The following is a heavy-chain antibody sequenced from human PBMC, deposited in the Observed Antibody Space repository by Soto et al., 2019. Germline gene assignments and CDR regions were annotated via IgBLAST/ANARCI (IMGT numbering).Heavy chain of an antibody. CDR2: FVPLFGTT. D-gene: IGHD6-6*01. Sequence: QLVQSGSEVKKPGSSVKVSCQASGGTFSGSAVTWVRQGPGQGLEWMGEFVPLFGTTNYAQRFPGRLTITAEESTSTAYMELRTLRSDDTAVYYCATHGLVVSSPPYFDTWGQGTLVTVSS. CDR1: GGTFSGSA. V-gene: IGHV1-69*01. CDR3: ATHGLVVSSPPYFDT. J-gene: IGHJ4*02.